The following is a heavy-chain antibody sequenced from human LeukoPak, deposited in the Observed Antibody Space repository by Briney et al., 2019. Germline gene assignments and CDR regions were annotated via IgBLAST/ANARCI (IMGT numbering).Heavy chain of an antibody. CDR1: GFTFSGSA. J-gene: IGHJ3*02. Sequence: GGSLRLSCAASGFTFSGSAMHWVRQASGKGLEWVGRIRSKANSYATAYAASVKGRFTISRDDSKNTAYLQMNSLKTEDTAVYYCTNPRVGATAFDIWGQGTMVTVSS. CDR2: IRSKANSYAT. CDR3: TNPRVGATAFDI. D-gene: IGHD1-26*01. V-gene: IGHV3-73*01.